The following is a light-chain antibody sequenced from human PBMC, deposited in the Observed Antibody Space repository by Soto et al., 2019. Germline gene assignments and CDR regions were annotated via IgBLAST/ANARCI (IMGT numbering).Light chain of an antibody. CDR1: QSVSSY. J-gene: IGKJ4*01. CDR2: DAS. CDR3: QQFSSYPLT. V-gene: IGKV3-11*01. Sequence: EMVLTQSPATLSLSPGERATRSCRASQSVSSYLAWYQQKPGQAPRLLIYDASNRATGIPARFSGSGSGTDFTLTISRLEPEDFAVYYCQQFSSYPLTFGGGTKVDIK.